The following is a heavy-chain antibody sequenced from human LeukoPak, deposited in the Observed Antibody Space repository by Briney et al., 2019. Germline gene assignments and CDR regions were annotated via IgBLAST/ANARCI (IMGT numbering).Heavy chain of an antibody. CDR2: IWYDGSNK. CDR1: GFTFSSYG. J-gene: IGHJ5*02. Sequence: GGSLRLSCAASGFTFSSYGMRWVRQAPGKGLEWVAVIWYDGSNKYYADSVKGRFTISRDNSKNTLYLQMNSLRAEDAAVYYCAKDKGATVNWFDPWGQGTLVTVSS. CDR3: AKDKGATVNWFDP. D-gene: IGHD1-26*01. V-gene: IGHV3-33*06.